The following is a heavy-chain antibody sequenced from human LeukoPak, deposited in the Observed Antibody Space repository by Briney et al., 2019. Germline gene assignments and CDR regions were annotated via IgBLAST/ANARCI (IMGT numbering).Heavy chain of an antibody. Sequence: GEPLRLSCAASEFNFSAYDMLWLRQPPAKGPVRVAIISFDGSNQYYADSVMGRFTISRDNSKNTLFLQMNSLRAEDTAVYYCARDPRRRCMDVWGKGTRSPSP. J-gene: IGHJ6*03. V-gene: IGHV3-30*04. CDR1: EFNFSAYD. CDR3: ARDPRRRCMDV. CDR2: ISFDGSNQ.